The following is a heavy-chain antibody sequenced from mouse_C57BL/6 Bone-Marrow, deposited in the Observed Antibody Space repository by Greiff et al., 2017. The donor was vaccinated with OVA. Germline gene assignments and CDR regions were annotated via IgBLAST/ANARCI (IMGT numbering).Heavy chain of an antibody. CDR1: GYTFTSYW. CDR2: IYPGNSDT. D-gene: IGHD1-1*01. J-gene: IGHJ2*01. V-gene: IGHV1-5*01. Sequence: VQLQQSGTVLARPGASVKMSCKTSGYTFTSYWMHWVKQRPGQGLEWIGAIYPGNSDTSYNQKFKGKAKLTAVTSASTAYMELSSLTNEDSAVYYCTRGGITRVVARGDYWGQGTTLTVSA. CDR3: TRGGITRVVARGDY.